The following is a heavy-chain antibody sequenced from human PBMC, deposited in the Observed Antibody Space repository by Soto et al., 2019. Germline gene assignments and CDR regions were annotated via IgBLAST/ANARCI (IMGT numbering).Heavy chain of an antibody. J-gene: IGHJ6*02. V-gene: IGHV5-51*01. D-gene: IGHD6-13*01. CDR2: ICPGDSDT. Sequence: PGESLKISCKGSGYSFTSYWSDWVRQMPGKGLEWMGIICPGDSDTRYSPSFQGQVTISADKSISTAYLQWSSLKASDTAMYYCARTSAAGKYYYGMDVWGQGTTVTVSS. CDR1: GYSFTSYW. CDR3: ARTSAAGKYYYGMDV.